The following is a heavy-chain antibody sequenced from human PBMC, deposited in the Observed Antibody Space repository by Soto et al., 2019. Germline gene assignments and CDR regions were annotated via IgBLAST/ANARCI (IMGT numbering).Heavy chain of an antibody. CDR1: GFTVSSNY. V-gene: IGHV3-66*01. D-gene: IGHD2-2*01. J-gene: IGHJ6*02. Sequence: GGSLRHSCAASGFTVSSNYMSWVRQAPGKGLEWVSVIYSGGSTYYADSVKGRFTISRDNSKNTLYLQMNSLRAEDTAVYYCARDFVVPAAMSLDGYYYYGMDVCGQGTTVIVS. CDR2: IYSGGST. CDR3: ARDFVVPAAMSLDGYYYYGMDV.